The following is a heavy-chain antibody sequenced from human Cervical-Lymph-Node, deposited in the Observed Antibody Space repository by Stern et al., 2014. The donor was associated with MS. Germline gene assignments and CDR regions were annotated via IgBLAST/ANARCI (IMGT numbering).Heavy chain of an antibody. J-gene: IGHJ4*02. CDR3: AHRLGATTGYYFDY. CDR1: GFSLSTSGVG. CDR2: IYWDDDK. V-gene: IGHV2-5*02. Sequence: ESGPTLVKPTQTLTLTCTFSGFSLSTSGVGVGWIRQPPGKAPEWLALIYWDDDKRYSPSLKSRLTISKDTSKNQVVLTMTNMDPVDTATYYCAHRLGATTGYYFDYWGQGTLVTVSS. D-gene: IGHD4-17*01.